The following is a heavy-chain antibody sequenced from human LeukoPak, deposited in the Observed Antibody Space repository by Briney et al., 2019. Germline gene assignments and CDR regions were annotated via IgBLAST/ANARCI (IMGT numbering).Heavy chain of an antibody. CDR3: AKVGHCISTTCTFDS. V-gene: IGHV3-23*01. Sequence: GGSLRLSCAASGFTFSSYATSWVRQAPGKGLEWVSGISGSGGSTYYADSVKGRFTISRDNSKNTLYLLMNSLRGEDTALYYCAKVGHCISTTCTFDSWGQGTLVPVSS. D-gene: IGHD2-2*01. CDR2: ISGSGGST. J-gene: IGHJ4*02. CDR1: GFTFSSYA.